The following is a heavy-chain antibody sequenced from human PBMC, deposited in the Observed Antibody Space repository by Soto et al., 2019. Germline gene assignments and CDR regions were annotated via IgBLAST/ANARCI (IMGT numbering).Heavy chain of an antibody. J-gene: IGHJ6*02. D-gene: IGHD2-15*01. CDR1: GYTFTSYY. CDR2: INPSGGST. Sequence: ASVKVSCKASGYTFTSYYMHWVRQAPGQGLEWMGIINPSGGSTSYAQKFQGRVTMTRDTSTSTVYMELSSLRSEDTAVYYCARGLVGSCYSCHCYRMDFSGQGTTDPVSS. V-gene: IGHV1-46*03. CDR3: ARGLVGSCYSCHCYRMDF.